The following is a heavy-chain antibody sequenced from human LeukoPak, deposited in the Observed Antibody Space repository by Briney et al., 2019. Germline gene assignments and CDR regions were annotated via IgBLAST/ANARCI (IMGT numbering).Heavy chain of an antibody. J-gene: IGHJ4*02. CDR2: IDHRGST. Sequence: SETLSLTCAVYGGSFSHYYWSWIRQPPGKGLEWIGEIDHRGSTNYNPSLKSRVTISVGTSKNQFSLKLTSVTAADTAVYYCARPRDCSSTTCSGPLDYWGQGTLVTVSP. D-gene: IGHD2-2*01. CDR3: ARPRDCSSTTCSGPLDY. CDR1: GGSFSHYY. V-gene: IGHV4-34*01.